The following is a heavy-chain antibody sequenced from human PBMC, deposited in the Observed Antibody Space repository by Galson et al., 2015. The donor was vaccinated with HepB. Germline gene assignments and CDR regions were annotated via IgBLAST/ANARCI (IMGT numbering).Heavy chain of an antibody. CDR2: ISYDGSNK. CDR3: AGDRSYGYGTFDY. CDR1: GFTFSSYA. Sequence: SLRLSCAASGFTFSSYAMHWVRQAPGKGLEWVAVISYDGSNKYYADSVKGRFTISRDNSKNTLYLQMNSLRAEDTAVYYCAGDRSYGYGTFDYWGQGTLVTVSS. V-gene: IGHV3-30*04. D-gene: IGHD5-18*01. J-gene: IGHJ4*02.